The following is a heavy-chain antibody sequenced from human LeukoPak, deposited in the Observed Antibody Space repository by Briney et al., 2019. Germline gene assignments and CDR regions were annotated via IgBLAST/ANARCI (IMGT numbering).Heavy chain of an antibody. CDR3: ARDPPYGDHGSQDY. J-gene: IGHJ4*02. CDR2: ISSSSTI. CDR1: GFTFSSYS. D-gene: IGHD4-17*01. Sequence: GGSLRLSCAASGFTFSSYSMNWVRQAPGKGLEWVSYISSSSTIYYADSVKGRFTISRDNAKNSLYLQMNSLRAEDTAVYYCARDPPYGDHGSQDYWGQGTLVTVSS. V-gene: IGHV3-48*01.